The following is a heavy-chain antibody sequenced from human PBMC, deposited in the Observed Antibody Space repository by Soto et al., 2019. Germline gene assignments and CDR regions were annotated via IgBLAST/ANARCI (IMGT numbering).Heavy chain of an antibody. CDR2: IVVGSGNT. Sequence: GASVKVSCKASGFTFTSSAVQWVRQARGQRLEWIGWIVVGSGNTNYAQKFQERATMTRDMSTSTAYMELSSLRSEDTAVYYCATGDYGHYVCAFDIWGQGTMVTVSS. CDR3: ATGDYGHYVCAFDI. J-gene: IGHJ3*02. V-gene: IGHV1-58*01. CDR1: GFTFTSSA. D-gene: IGHD4-17*01.